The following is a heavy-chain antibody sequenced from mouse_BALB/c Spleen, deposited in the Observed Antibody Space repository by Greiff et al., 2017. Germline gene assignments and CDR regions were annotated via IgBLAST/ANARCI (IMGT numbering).Heavy chain of an antibody. CDR3: ARDYYGSSYKADAMDY. V-gene: IGHV14-3*02. D-gene: IGHD1-1*01. CDR1: GFNIKDTY. J-gene: IGHJ4*01. Sequence: EVQLQQSGAELVKPGASVKLSCTASGFNIKDTYMHWVKQRPEQGLEWIGRIDPANGNTKYDPKFQGKATITADTSSNTAYLQLSSLTSEDTAVYYCARDYYGSSYKADAMDYWGQGTSVTVSS. CDR2: IDPANGNT.